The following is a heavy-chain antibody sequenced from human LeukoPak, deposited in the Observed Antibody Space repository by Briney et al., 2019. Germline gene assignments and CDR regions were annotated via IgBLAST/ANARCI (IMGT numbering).Heavy chain of an antibody. Sequence: GGSLRLSCAASGXIFSSYSMNWVRQAPGKGLEWVSYITSTDSSTHFADSVKGRFTISRDNAKNSLYLQMNSLRDEDTAVYYCVRDSSWSFDYWGQGTLVTVSS. CDR1: GXIFSSYS. D-gene: IGHD2-15*01. J-gene: IGHJ4*02. CDR3: VRDSSWSFDY. V-gene: IGHV3-48*02. CDR2: ITSTDSST.